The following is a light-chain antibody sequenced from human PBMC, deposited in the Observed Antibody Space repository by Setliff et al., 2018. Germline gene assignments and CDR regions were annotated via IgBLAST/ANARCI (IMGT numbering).Light chain of an antibody. CDR3: SSYSNSSILV. J-gene: IGLJ1*01. V-gene: IGLV2-14*01. CDR2: DVS. CDR1: SSDIGDSNY. Sequence: QSALAQPASVSGSPGQSITISCTGASSDIGDSNYVSWYQQHPGKAPKLIIYDVSDRPSGVSHRFSGSKSGNTASLTISGLLAEDEADYYCSSYSNSSILVFGTGTKVTVL.